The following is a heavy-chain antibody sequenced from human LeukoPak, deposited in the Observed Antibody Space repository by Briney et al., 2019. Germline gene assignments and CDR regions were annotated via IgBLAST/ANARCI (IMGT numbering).Heavy chain of an antibody. CDR2: ISYDGSNK. CDR1: GFTFSSYA. J-gene: IGHJ4*02. V-gene: IGHV3-30-3*01. Sequence: GGSLRLSCAASGFTFSSYAMHWVRQAPGKGLEWVAVISYDGSNKYYADSVKGRFTISRDNSKNTLYLQMNSLRAEDTAVYYCARDRSSSSNYWGQGTLVTVSS. D-gene: IGHD6-6*01. CDR3: ARDRSSSSNY.